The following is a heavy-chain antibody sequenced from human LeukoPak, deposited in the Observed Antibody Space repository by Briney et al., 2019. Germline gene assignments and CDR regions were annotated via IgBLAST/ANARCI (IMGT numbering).Heavy chain of an antibody. D-gene: IGHD6-25*01. V-gene: IGHV1-2*02. Sequence: ASVKVSCKASGYNYRDYYIHWVRHAPGQGLEWVGWINPQSGGTRYAPRFQGRLTMSSDTSINTAYMELRRLTSDDTAVFYCARVYRLYERAYPAGYDIWGQGTGVTVSS. CDR2: INPQSGGT. CDR1: GYNYRDYY. CDR3: ARVYRLYERAYPAGYDI. J-gene: IGHJ3*02.